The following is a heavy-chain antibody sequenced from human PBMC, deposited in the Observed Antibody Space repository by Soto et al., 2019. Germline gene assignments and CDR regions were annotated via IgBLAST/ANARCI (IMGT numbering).Heavy chain of an antibody. CDR3: ARGGGVGVAGSAAFDM. CDR1: GYPVTAYY. CDR2: INPATGAA. V-gene: IGHV1-2*02. Sequence: QLHLVQSGAVVKKPGASVTVSCSASGYPVTAYYMHWVRQAPGRGLEWMGGINPATGAAKYTQTFQGGVTMTRDPSTSTVFMELSGLTSEDTAVFYCARGGGVGVAGSAAFDMWGQGTLVTVSS. J-gene: IGHJ3*02. D-gene: IGHD3-3*01.